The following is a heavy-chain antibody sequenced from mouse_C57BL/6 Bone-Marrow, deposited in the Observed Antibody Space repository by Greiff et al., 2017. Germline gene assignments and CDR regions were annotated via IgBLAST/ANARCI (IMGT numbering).Heavy chain of an antibody. CDR2: IYPGSGST. D-gene: IGHD2-5*01. J-gene: IGHJ1*03. CDR1: GYTFTSYW. V-gene: IGHV1-55*01. Sequence: VQLQQPGAELVKPGASVKMSCKASGYTFTSYWITWVKQRPGQGLEWIGDIYPGSGSTNYNEKFKSKATLTVDTSSSTAYMQLSSLTSEDSAVYCCASWEDSNYYWYFEVWGKGTTVTVSS. CDR3: ASWEDSNYYWYFEV.